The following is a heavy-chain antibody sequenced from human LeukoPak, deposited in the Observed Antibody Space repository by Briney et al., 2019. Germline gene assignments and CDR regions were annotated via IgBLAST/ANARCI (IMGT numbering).Heavy chain of an antibody. D-gene: IGHD1-26*01. CDR2: ISLSGLT. CDR1: GCSISSTNW. V-gene: IGHV4-4*02. Sequence: SGTLSLTCGVSGCSISSTNWYSWVRQPPGQGLEWIGEISLSGLTNYNPSLKSRVTMSLDKSKNLLSLTLTSVTAADTAVYYCSRESGPFSPFGYWGQGTLVTVTS. CDR3: SRESGPFSPFGY. J-gene: IGHJ4*02.